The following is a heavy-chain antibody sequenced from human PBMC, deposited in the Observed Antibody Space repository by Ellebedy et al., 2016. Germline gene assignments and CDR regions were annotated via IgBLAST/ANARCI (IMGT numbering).Heavy chain of an antibody. D-gene: IGHD3-22*01. CDR1: GLTFTNSI. Sequence: GGSLRLSCAVSGLTFTNSIFHWVRQAPGKALEWVALISHTENSEQYADSVKGRFTISRDNSKSTLFFQLNSLRPEDTAVYHCATEKGSSGFAGWFDPWGQGTLVTVSS. CDR3: ATEKGSSGFAGWFDP. CDR2: ISHTENSE. J-gene: IGHJ5*02. V-gene: IGHV3-30-3*01.